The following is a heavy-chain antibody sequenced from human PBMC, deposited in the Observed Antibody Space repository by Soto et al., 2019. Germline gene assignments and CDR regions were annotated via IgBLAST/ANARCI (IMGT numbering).Heavy chain of an antibody. V-gene: IGHV1-18*01. CDR3: ARDVVVNSGYCSSTSCYANWFDP. J-gene: IGHJ5*02. Sequence: VASVKVSCKASGYTFTSYGISWVRQAPGQGLEWMGWISPYNSNTNYAQKIQGRVTMTTDTSTSTAYMELRSLRSDDTAVYYCARDVVVNSGYCSSTSCYANWFDPWGQGTPVTVSS. D-gene: IGHD2-2*01. CDR2: ISPYNSNT. CDR1: GYTFTSYG.